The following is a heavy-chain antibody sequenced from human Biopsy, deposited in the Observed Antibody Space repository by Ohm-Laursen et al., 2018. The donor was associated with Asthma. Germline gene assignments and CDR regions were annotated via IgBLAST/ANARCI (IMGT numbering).Heavy chain of an antibody. Sequence: SLRLSCTASGFAFSRDHMFWVRQAPGKGLEWVSVIYRGGTSHTAVSARGRFSIISDYSTNTLHLQMHSLRAEDTAVYYCARGDSSNWSHYYFDYWGQGTLVTVSS. CDR2: IYRGGTS. V-gene: IGHV3-53*01. D-gene: IGHD3-22*01. CDR1: GFAFSRDH. J-gene: IGHJ4*02. CDR3: ARGDSSNWSHYYFDY.